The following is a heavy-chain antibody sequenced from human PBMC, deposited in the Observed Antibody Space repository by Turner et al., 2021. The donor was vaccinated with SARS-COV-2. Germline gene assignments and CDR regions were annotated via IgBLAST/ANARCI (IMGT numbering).Heavy chain of an antibody. V-gene: IGHV4-34*01. Sequence: QVQLQQWGAGLLKPSETLSLTCAVYGGSFSGYYWSWIRQPPGKGLEWIGEINHSGSTNYNPSLKSRVTISVDTSKNQFSLKLSSVTAADTAVYDCARGPRVVAPTTWFDPWGQGTLVTVSS. CDR1: GGSFSGYY. D-gene: IGHD2-15*01. CDR3: ARGPRVVAPTTWFDP. CDR2: INHSGST. J-gene: IGHJ5*02.